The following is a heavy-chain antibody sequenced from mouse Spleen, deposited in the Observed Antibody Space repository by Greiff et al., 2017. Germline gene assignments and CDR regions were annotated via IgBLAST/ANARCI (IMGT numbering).Heavy chain of an antibody. Sequence: VKLQQSGAELARPGASVKLSCKASGYTFTSYGISWVKQRTGQGLEWIGEIYPRSGNTYYNEKFKGKATLTADKSSSTAYMELRSLTSEDSAVYFCAILPLFGRAMDYRGQGTSVTVSS. CDR1: GYTFTSYG. D-gene: IGHD1-1*01. CDR2: IYPRSGNT. V-gene: IGHV1-81*01. J-gene: IGHJ4*01. CDR3: AILPLFGRAMDY.